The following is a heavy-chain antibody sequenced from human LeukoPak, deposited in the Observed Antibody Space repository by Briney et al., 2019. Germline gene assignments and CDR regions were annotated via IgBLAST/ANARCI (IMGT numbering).Heavy chain of an antibody. Sequence: SETLSLTCTVSGGSISSYYWSWIRQPPGKGLEWIGYIYYSGSTNYNPSLKSRVTISVDTSKNQFSLKLSSVTAADTAVYYCARPITRAFDIWGQGTMVTVSS. CDR2: IYYSGST. D-gene: IGHD1-14*01. CDR3: ARPITRAFDI. J-gene: IGHJ3*02. CDR1: GGSISSYY. V-gene: IGHV4-59*01.